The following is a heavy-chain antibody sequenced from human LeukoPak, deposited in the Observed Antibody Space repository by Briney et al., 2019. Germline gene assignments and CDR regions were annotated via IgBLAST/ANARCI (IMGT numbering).Heavy chain of an antibody. CDR1: GGSITNTSYY. D-gene: IGHD6-13*01. Sequence: SETLSLTCTVSGGSITNTSYYWGWIRQPPGKGLEWIGSIYYSGSTYYNPSLKSRVTISVDTSKNQFSLKLSSVTAADTAVYYCARAKIKGIAAAGTYFDYWGQGTLVTVSS. CDR3: ARAKIKGIAAAGTYFDY. V-gene: IGHV4-39*07. J-gene: IGHJ4*02. CDR2: IYYSGST.